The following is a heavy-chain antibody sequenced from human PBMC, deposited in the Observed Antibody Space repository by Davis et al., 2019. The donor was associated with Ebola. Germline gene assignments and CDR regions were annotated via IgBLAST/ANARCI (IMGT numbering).Heavy chain of an antibody. CDR2: IWYDGSNK. CDR3: ATGYYGSGSYYERSYGMDV. J-gene: IGHJ6*04. V-gene: IGHV3-33*01. Sequence: GESLKISCAASGFTFSSYGMHWVRQAPGKGLEWVAVIWYDGSNKYYADSVKGRFTISRDNSKNTLYLQMNSLRAEDTAVYYCATGYYGSGSYYERSYGMDVWGKGTTVTVSS. CDR1: GFTFSSYG. D-gene: IGHD3-10*01.